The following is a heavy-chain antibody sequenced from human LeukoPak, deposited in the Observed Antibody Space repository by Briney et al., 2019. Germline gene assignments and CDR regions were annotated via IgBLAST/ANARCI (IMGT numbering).Heavy chain of an antibody. V-gene: IGHV1-18*04. D-gene: IGHD4-11*01. CDR2: ISAYNGNT. CDR1: GYSFTSYW. Sequence: GESLKISFKTSGYSFTSYWIGWVRPAPGQGLEWMGWISAYNGNTNYAQKLQGRVTMTRDTSTGTIYMELSSLRSEDTAVYFCARDSGTVSDAFDIWGQGTMVTVSS. CDR3: ARDSGTVSDAFDI. J-gene: IGHJ3*02.